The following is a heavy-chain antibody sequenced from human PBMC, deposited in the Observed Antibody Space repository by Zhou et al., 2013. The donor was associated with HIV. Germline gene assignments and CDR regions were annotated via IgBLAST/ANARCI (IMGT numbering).Heavy chain of an antibody. J-gene: IGHJ4*02. CDR2: IDTGNGNT. Sequence: QIQLVQSGAEVKKPGASVMVSCKASGYTFSTYVIHWVRQAPGQRLEWMGWIDTGNGNTKYSQNFQDRVTMTRDRSMTTAYMELSSLRSEDTAMYYCASHLHATTYYYGSGSRPPSLDSWGQGTLVTVSS. V-gene: IGHV1-3*04. CDR1: GYTFSTYV. CDR3: ASHLHATTYYYGSGSRPPSLDS. D-gene: IGHD3-10*01.